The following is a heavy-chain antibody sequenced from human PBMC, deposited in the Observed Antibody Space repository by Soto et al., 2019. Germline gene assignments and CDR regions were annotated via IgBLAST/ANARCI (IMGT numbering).Heavy chain of an antibody. D-gene: IGHD6-13*01. CDR3: ATKGSSRFY. CDR2: SHESGNT. V-gene: IGHV4-4*02. J-gene: IGHJ4*02. CDR1: GVSISSHEW. Sequence: QVQLQESGPGLVKPSGTLSLTCVVSGVSISSHEWWTWVRQPPGKGLEWIGESHESGNTNYNSSLGSRVTISVDKSKNQFSLKLSSVTVADTAVYYCATKGSSRFYGGQGTLVTVSS.